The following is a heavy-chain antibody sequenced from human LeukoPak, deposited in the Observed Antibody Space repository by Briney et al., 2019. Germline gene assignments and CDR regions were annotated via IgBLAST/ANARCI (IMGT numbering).Heavy chain of an antibody. CDR1: GGSFSGYY. CDR3: ARETLQQLLFDY. D-gene: IGHD6-13*01. J-gene: IGHJ4*02. CDR2: INHSGST. V-gene: IGHV4-34*01. Sequence: SETLSLTCAVYGGSFSGYYWSWIRQPPGKGLEWIGEINHSGSTNYNPSLKSQVTISVDTSKNQFSLKLSSVTAADTAVYYCARETLQQLLFDYWGQGTLVTVSS.